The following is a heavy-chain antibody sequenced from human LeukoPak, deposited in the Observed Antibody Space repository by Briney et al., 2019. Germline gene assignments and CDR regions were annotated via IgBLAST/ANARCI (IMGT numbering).Heavy chain of an antibody. J-gene: IGHJ4*02. CDR1: GGSISSSY. D-gene: IGHD2-8*02. Sequence: SETLSLTCTVSGGSISSSYWNWIRQPPGKGLEWIGNMFDIGTTNYNPSLKSRVTISVAPSKNQFSLRLSSVTAADTAVYYCARGERPGPDYWGQGTLVTVSS. CDR3: ARGERPGPDY. CDR2: MFDIGTT. V-gene: IGHV4-59*01.